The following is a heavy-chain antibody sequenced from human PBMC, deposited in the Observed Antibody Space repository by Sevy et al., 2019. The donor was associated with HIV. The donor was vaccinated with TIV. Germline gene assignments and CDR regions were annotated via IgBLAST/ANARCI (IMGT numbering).Heavy chain of an antibody. Sequence: GGSLRLSCAASGFTFSSYGMHWVRQAPGKGLEWVAVISYDGSNKYYADSVKGRFTISRDNSKNTLYLQMNSLRAKDTAVYYCTKDFSKNRYCSGGSCHYYYYGMDVWGQGTTVTVSS. CDR2: ISYDGSNK. D-gene: IGHD2-15*01. CDR1: GFTFSSYG. CDR3: TKDFSKNRYCSGGSCHYYYYGMDV. V-gene: IGHV3-30*18. J-gene: IGHJ6*02.